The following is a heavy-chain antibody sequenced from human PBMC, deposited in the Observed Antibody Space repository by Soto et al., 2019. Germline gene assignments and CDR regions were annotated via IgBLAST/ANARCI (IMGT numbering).Heavy chain of an antibody. CDR3: ARNLYYYDSSGYTAHYYYYYGMDV. CDR2: INAGNGNT. Sequence: SVKVSCKASGYTFTSYAMHWVRQAPGQRLEWMGWINAGNGNTKYSQKFQGRVTITRDTSASTAYMELSSLRSEDTAVYYCARNLYYYDSSGYTAHYYYYYGMDVWGQGTTVTVSS. CDR1: GYTFTSYA. V-gene: IGHV1-3*01. J-gene: IGHJ6*02. D-gene: IGHD3-22*01.